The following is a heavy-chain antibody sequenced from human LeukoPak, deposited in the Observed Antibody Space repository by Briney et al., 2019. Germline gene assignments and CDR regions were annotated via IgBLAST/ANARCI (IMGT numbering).Heavy chain of an antibody. CDR3: ARGGRFPDS. CDR2: IYASGST. V-gene: IGHV4-4*07. D-gene: IGHD3-10*01. J-gene: IGHJ4*02. CDR1: GGSITNHY. Sequence: TASETLSLTCTVSGGSITNHYWSWIRQPAGKGLEWIGRIYASGSTNYNPSLKSRVTMSVDSSKNQFSLNLSSVTAADTAVYYCARGGRFPDSWGQGTLVTVSS.